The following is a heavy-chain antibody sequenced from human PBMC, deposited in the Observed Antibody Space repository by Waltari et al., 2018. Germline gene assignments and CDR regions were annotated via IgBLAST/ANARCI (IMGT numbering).Heavy chain of an antibody. CDR2: IIPILGIA. CDR1: GGTFSSYT. Sequence: QVQLVQSGAEVKKPGSSVKVSCKASGGTFSSYTISWVRQAPGQGLEWMGRIIPILGIANYAQKFQGRVTITADKSTSTAYMELSSLRSEDTAVYYCARDPGDWGSIQRFDYWGQGTLVTVSS. D-gene: IGHD7-27*01. CDR3: ARDPGDWGSIQRFDY. V-gene: IGHV1-69*08. J-gene: IGHJ4*02.